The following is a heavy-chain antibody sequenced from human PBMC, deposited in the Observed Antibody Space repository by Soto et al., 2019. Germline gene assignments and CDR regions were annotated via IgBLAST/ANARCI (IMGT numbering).Heavy chain of an antibody. J-gene: IGHJ4*02. D-gene: IGHD4-17*01. V-gene: IGHV3-23*01. CDR2: ISRGGNVI. CDR1: GFAFSNYA. CDR3: AKDPSGDYIGAFDD. Sequence: EVQLLESGGDLVQPGGSLRLSCAASGFAFSNYAVTWVRQAQGKGLEWVSSISRGGNVIYYADSVKGRFIISRDNSKNALYLQMNSLRAEDAAIYYCAKDPSGDYIGAFDDWGQGTLVTVSS.